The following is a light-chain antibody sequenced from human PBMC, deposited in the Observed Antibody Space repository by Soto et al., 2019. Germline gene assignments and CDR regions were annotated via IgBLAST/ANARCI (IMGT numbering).Light chain of an antibody. CDR3: QQSYNAPMYT. CDR2: AAS. Sequence: IQMTQSPSSLSASVGDRVTITCRASRSITTYLNWYQQKPGKAPKLLISAASNLQSGVPSRFSGSGSGTDSTLTISSLQPEDFASYYCQQSYNAPMYTFGQGTKLEI. CDR1: RSITTY. V-gene: IGKV1-39*01. J-gene: IGKJ2*01.